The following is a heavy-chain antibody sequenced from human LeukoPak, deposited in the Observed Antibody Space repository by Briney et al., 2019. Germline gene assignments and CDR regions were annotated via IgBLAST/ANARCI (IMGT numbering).Heavy chain of an antibody. CDR3: ATYGDAFDY. CDR2: IYYSGST. D-gene: IGHD4-17*01. J-gene: IGHJ4*02. CDR1: GGSISSTTYY. Sequence: PSETLSLTCTVSGGSISSTTYYWDWIRQPPGKGLEWIGTIYYSGSTNYNPSLKSRVTISVDTSKNQFSLKLSSVTAADTAVYYCATYGDAFDYWGQGTLVTVSS. V-gene: IGHV4-39*07.